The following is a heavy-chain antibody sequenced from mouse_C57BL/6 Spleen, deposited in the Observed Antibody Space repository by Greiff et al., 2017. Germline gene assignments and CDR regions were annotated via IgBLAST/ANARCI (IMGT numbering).Heavy chain of an antibody. V-gene: IGHV14-1*01. J-gene: IGHJ3*01. CDR1: GFNIKDYY. CDR2: IDPEDGDT. D-gene: IGHD2-4*01. CDR3: TTGRYDYDEAWFAY. Sequence: EVQLQQSGAELVRPGASVKLSCTASGFNIKDYYMHWVKQRPEQGLEWIGRIDPEDGDTEYAPKFQGKATMTADTSSNTAYLQLSSLTSEDTAFYYCTTGRYDYDEAWFAYWGQGTLVTVSA.